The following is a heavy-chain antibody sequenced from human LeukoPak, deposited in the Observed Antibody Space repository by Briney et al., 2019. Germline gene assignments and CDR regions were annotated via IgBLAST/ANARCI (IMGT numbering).Heavy chain of an antibody. CDR1: GFTFSSYW. CDR2: IKQDGSEK. D-gene: IGHD2-21*01. V-gene: IGHV3-7*01. CDR3: AKGVVAGLTDY. J-gene: IGHJ4*02. Sequence: GGSLRLSCAASGFTFSSYWMSWVRQAPGKGLEWVANIKQDGSEKYYVDSVKGRFTISRDNSKNTLYLQMNSLRAEDTAVYYCAKGVVAGLTDYWGQGTLVTVSS.